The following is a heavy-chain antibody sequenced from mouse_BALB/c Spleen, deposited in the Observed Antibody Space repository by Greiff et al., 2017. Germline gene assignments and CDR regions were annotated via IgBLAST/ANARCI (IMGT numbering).Heavy chain of an antibody. CDR1: GFTFSDYY. CDR3: ARGGYGYYFDY. D-gene: IGHD1-2*01. CDR2: ISDGGSYT. J-gene: IGHJ2*01. V-gene: IGHV5-4*02. Sequence: VQLKESGGGLVKPGGSLKLSCAASGFTFSDYYMYWVRQTPEKRLEWVATISDGGSYTYYPDSVKGRFTISRDNAKNNLYLQMSSLKSEDTAMYYCARGGYGYYFDYWGQGTTLTVSS.